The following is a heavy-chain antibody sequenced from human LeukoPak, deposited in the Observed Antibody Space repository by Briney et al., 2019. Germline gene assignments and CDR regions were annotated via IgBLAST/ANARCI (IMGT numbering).Heavy chain of an antibody. V-gene: IGHV4-38-2*02. J-gene: IGHJ4*02. Sequence: PSETLSLTCTVSGYSITSGYYWGWIRQPPGKGLEWIGNIYHSGITYYTPSLKSRVTISVDTSKNQFYLKLSSVTAADTAVYYCARAVGYFDWLPLFDYWGQGTLVTVSS. D-gene: IGHD3-9*01. CDR2: IYHSGIT. CDR1: GYSITSGYY. CDR3: ARAVGYFDWLPLFDY.